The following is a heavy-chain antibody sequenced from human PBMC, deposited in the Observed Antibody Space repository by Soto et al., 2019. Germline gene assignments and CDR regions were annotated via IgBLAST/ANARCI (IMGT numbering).Heavy chain of an antibody. V-gene: IGHV1-69*01. CDR1: RVAFSKFI. CDR3: AKVRYSSPMGYYYGMDV. J-gene: IGHJ6*02. Sequence: QAQLEQSGGEVKKPGSSVKVSCKASRVAFSKFIVTWVRQAPGLGLEWVGGIIPIFGTANYAQKFQGRVTITADESTSTSSMEVNNLRSEDTAVYYCAKVRYSSPMGYYYGMDVWGHGTTVTVSS. CDR2: IIPIFGTA. D-gene: IGHD6-19*01.